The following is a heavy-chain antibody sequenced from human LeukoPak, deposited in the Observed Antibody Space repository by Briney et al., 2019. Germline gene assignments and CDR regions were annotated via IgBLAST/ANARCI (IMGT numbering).Heavy chain of an antibody. J-gene: IGHJ5*02. CDR3: ASLREGGTAHWFDP. V-gene: IGHV4-39*01. D-gene: IGHD1-14*01. Sequence: SETLSLTCTVSGGSISSSTYYWGWIRQPPGKGLEWIGNIYYSGSTYYNPSLKSRVTISVDTSKNQFSPKLTSVTAADTAVYYCASLREGGTAHWFDPWGQETPVTVSS. CDR1: GGSISSSTYY. CDR2: IYYSGST.